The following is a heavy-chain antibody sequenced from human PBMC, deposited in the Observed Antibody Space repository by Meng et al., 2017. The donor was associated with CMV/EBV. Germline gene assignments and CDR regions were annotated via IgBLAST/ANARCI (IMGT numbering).Heavy chain of an antibody. D-gene: IGHD4-17*01. V-gene: IGHV3-74*01. CDR1: GFTFSNYW. J-gene: IGHJ4*03. CDR2: IISDGSST. CDR3: ARDGQRTTLTPFDY. Sequence: LSLTCAASGFTFSNYWMHWVRQPPGKGLVWVSRIISDGSSTNYADSVKGRFTISRDNAKNTLYLQMNSLRAEDTAVYYCARDGQRTTLTPFDYWGQGTTVTVSS.